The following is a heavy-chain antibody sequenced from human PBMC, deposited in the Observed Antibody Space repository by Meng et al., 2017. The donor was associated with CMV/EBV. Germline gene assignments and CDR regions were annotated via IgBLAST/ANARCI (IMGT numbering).Heavy chain of an antibody. V-gene: IGHV4-39*07. Sequence: SGPGLCNLSRPLSLHCSGSGASMCSSSNDWGWIRQPPGKGLDWIGSIYYSGSTNYNPSLKSRVTISVDTSKNQFSLKLSSVTAADTAVYYCVTWLWFGELSGYYFDYWGQGTLVTVSS. CDR3: VTWLWFGELSGYYFDY. CDR1: GASMCSSSND. D-gene: IGHD3-10*01. J-gene: IGHJ4*02. CDR2: IYYSGST.